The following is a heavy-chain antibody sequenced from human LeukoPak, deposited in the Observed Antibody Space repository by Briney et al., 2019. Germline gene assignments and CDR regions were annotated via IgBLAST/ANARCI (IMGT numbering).Heavy chain of an antibody. D-gene: IGHD3-9*01. CDR2: IKSDGCST. J-gene: IGHJ4*02. CDR1: GFTFSSYC. V-gene: IGHV3-74*01. CDR3: ARDPTYDILTVYTDY. Sequence: GGSLRLSCAASGFTFSSYCMHWVRHAPGKGLVWVSCIKSDGCSTIYADSVKGRFHISRENDKNTVYVQMHVQRAEDTAVYYCARDPTYDILTVYTDYWGQGTLVTVSS.